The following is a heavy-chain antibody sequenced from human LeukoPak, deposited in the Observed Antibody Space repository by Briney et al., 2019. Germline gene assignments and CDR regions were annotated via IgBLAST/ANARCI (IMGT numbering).Heavy chain of an antibody. Sequence: ASVKVSCKASGYTFTSYDINWVRQAPGQGLEWVGWMNPNSGNTVYAQKFQGRVTMTRNTSISTAYMEMSRLRSEDTAVYYCARGSLVGYYDISGSYYLVDYWGQGTLVTVSS. CDR1: GYTFTSYD. V-gene: IGHV1-8*01. J-gene: IGHJ4*02. D-gene: IGHD3-22*01. CDR3: ARGSLVGYYDISGSYYLVDY. CDR2: MNPNSGNT.